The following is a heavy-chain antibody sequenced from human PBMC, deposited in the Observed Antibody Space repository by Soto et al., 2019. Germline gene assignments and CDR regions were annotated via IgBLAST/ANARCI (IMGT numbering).Heavy chain of an antibody. D-gene: IGHD3-10*01. CDR2: IIPIFGTA. CDR1: GGTFSSYA. V-gene: IGHV1-69*05. Sequence: SVKVSCKASGGTFSSYAISWVRQAPGQGLEWMGGIIPIFGTANYAQKFQGRVTISRDNSKNMLYLQMNSLRAEDTAVYYCAKDQAYYGSGAKYYFDYWGQGTLVTVSS. J-gene: IGHJ4*02. CDR3: AKDQAYYGSGAKYYFDY.